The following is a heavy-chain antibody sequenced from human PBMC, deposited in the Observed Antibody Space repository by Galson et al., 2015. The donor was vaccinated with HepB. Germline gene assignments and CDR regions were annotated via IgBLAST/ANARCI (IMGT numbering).Heavy chain of an antibody. D-gene: IGHD3-10*01. CDR3: ARFYFGSGSSSAYWYFDL. V-gene: IGHV3-48*02. Sequence: SLRLSCAASGFTFSSYTMNWVRQAPGKGLESVSYISSTGTTMYYADSAKGRVTISRDNAQNSLYLQMNSLRDEDTAVYYCARFYFGSGSSSAYWYFDLWGRGALVTVSS. CDR2: ISSTGTTM. J-gene: IGHJ2*01. CDR1: GFTFSSYT.